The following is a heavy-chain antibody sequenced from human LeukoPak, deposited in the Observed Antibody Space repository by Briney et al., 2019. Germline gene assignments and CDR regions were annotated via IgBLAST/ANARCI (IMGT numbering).Heavy chain of an antibody. V-gene: IGHV1-69*04. Sequence: SVKVSCKASGGTFSSYAISWVRQAPGQGLEWMGRIIPIFGIANYAQKFQGRVTITADKPTSTAYMELSSLRSEDTAVYYCARVLQGLGGGVDYWGQGTLVTVSS. CDR2: IIPIFGIA. J-gene: IGHJ4*02. D-gene: IGHD6-19*01. CDR3: ARVLQGLGGGVDY. CDR1: GGTFSSYA.